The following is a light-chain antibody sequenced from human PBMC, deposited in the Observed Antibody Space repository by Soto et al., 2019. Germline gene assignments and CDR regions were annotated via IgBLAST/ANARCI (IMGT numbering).Light chain of an antibody. Sequence: EIVLTQSPASLSLSPGERATLSCRASQSVDSYLVWYQQKPGQAPRLLIFGASNRATGIPARFSGSGSGTDFTLTINSLQPDDFATYYCQQYSVYWTFGQGTKVDI. CDR2: GAS. CDR3: QQYSVYWT. V-gene: IGKV3-11*01. CDR1: QSVDSY. J-gene: IGKJ1*01.